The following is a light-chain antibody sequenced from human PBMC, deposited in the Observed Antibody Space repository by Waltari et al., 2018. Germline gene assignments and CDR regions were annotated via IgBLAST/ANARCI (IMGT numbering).Light chain of an antibody. J-gene: IGKJ2*01. Sequence: DIVMTQSPDSLTVSLGERATINCQSSQSVLFSSDNKNYLAWYQQKPGQPPKLLIYWASTRESGVPDRFSGSGSWTDFTLTISSLQAEDVAVYFCQQYYIAQYTFGQGTKLEIK. CDR2: WAS. CDR3: QQYYIAQYT. V-gene: IGKV4-1*01. CDR1: QSVLFSSDNKNY.